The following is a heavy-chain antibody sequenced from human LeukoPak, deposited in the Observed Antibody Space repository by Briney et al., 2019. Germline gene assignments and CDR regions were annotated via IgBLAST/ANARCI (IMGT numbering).Heavy chain of an antibody. CDR2: ISTSGNT. J-gene: IGHJ4*02. CDR3: ARDSRYYDFWSGYLDY. D-gene: IGHD3-3*01. V-gene: IGHV4-4*07. CDR1: SGFISNYY. Sequence: SSETLSLTCSVSSGFISNYYWSWIRQPAGKGLEWIGRISTSGNTNYSPSLKSRVTMSVDTSKNQFFLNLRSVTAADTAVYYCARDSRYYDFWSGYLDYWGREPWSPSPQ.